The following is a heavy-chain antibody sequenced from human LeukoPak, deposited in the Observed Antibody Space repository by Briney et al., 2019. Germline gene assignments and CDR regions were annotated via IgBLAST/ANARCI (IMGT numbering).Heavy chain of an antibody. V-gene: IGHV3-21*06. CDR2: VSGTSEYI. CDR1: GFSFSTYS. Sequence: GGSLRLSCAASGFSFSTYSMIWVRQAPGKGPEWVSSVSGTSEYIYYADSVRGRFTISRDNAKNTVYLQMNSLRAEDTAVYYCARWYSSGWYSDYWGQGTLVTVSS. CDR3: ARWYSSGWYSDY. D-gene: IGHD6-19*01. J-gene: IGHJ4*02.